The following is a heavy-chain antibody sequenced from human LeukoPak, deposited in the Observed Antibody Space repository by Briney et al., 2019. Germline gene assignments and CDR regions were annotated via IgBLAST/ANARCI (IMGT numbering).Heavy chain of an antibody. CDR2: INHSGST. D-gene: IGHD6-19*01. V-gene: IGHV4-34*01. J-gene: IGHJ4*02. CDR3: ASIAVAGIFDY. CDR1: GGSFSGYY. Sequence: SETLSLTCAVYGGSFSGYYWSWIRQPPGKGREWIGEINHSGSTNYNPSLKSRVTISVDTSKNQFSLKLSSVTAADTAVYYCASIAVAGIFDYWGQGTLVTVSS.